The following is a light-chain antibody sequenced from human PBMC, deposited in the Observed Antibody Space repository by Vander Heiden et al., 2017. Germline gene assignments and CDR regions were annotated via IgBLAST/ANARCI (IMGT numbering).Light chain of an antibody. CDR2: WAS. Sequence: DIVMTQSPDSLAVSLGERATINCKSSQSVLYSSNNKNYLAWYQQKPGQPPKLLIYWASTRESGVPDRFRGSRSGTDFTLTISSLQAEDVAVYYCQQYYSTPFTFGPGTKVDIK. V-gene: IGKV4-1*01. J-gene: IGKJ3*01. CDR1: QSVLYSSNNKNY. CDR3: QQYYSTPFT.